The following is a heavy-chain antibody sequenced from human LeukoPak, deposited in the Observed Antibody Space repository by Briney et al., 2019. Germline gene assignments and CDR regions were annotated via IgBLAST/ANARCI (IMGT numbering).Heavy chain of an antibody. CDR2: IYSSGSN. D-gene: IGHD5-18*01. CDR3: ASNLGVMVRAFDI. CDR1: VGSINRYY. V-gene: IGHV4-59*01. J-gene: IGHJ3*02. Sequence: SETLSLTCTLSVGSINRYYWSCIRQTPEERLEWIGYIYSSGSNNYNPSLKSRVTISEDTSKNQIFLKLSSVAAADTAVYYCASNLGVMVRAFDIWGQGTMVTVSS.